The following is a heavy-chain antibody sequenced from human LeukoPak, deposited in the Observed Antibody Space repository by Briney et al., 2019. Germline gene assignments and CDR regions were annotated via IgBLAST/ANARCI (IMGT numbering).Heavy chain of an antibody. D-gene: IGHD5-18*01. CDR1: GGTFSSSA. Sequence: SVKVSCKASGGTFSSSAITWVRQAPGQGLEWMGRIIPVLNITSYAQKFQGSVTITADTSTSTVYMELSSLRSEETAVYYCARDQGLTAPPPYGLDVWGQGTAVIVSS. V-gene: IGHV1-69*04. CDR2: IIPVLNIT. J-gene: IGHJ6*02. CDR3: ARDQGLTAPPPYGLDV.